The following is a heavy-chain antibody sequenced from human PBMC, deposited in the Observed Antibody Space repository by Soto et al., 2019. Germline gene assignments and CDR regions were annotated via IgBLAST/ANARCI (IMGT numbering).Heavy chain of an antibody. D-gene: IGHD5-12*01. CDR1: GFTFSHAW. J-gene: IGHJ4*02. CDR3: IGTYSGSSMRFDY. CDR2: VKSKTDGGTI. Sequence: EVQLVESGGGLVKPGGSLRLSCAASGFTFSHAWMTWVRQAPGKGLEWVGGVKSKTDGGTIDYAAPVKDRFTISKDDSKNTLYLQMNSLKSEDTAVYYCIGTYSGSSMRFDYWGQGTLVTVSS. V-gene: IGHV3-15*01.